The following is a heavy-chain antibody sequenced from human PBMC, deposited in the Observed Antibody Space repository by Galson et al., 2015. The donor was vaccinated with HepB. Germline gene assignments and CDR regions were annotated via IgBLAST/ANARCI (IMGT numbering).Heavy chain of an antibody. CDR1: GFTFGSYV. Sequence: SLRLSCAASGFTFGSYVMRWVRQAPGKGLECVSAISNSGDNTYYAGSVEGRFTISRDNSKNTVYLRMDSLRAEDTAVYYCAKGVTPADHETFGWGQGTLVTVSS. J-gene: IGHJ4*02. CDR3: AKGVTPADHETFG. V-gene: IGHV3-23*01. CDR2: ISNSGDNT. D-gene: IGHD2-2*01.